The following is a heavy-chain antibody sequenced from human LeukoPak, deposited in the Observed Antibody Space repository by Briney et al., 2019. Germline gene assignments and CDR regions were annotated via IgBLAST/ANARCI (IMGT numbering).Heavy chain of an antibody. CDR3: ARAFRESFFDY. CDR2: ISSLSGTI. J-gene: IGHJ4*02. Sequence: GGSLRLSCAVSGFTLSDYYMSWVRQAPGKGLEWVSYISSLSGTINYADSVKGRFIISRDNAKNSMFLQMNSLRAEDTAVYYCARAFRESFFDYWGQGTLVTVSS. V-gene: IGHV3-11*01. CDR1: GFTLSDYY.